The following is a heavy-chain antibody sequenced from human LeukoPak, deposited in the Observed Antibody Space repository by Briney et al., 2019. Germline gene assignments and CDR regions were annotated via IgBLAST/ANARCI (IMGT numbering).Heavy chain of an antibody. D-gene: IGHD2-21*01. J-gene: IGHJ3*02. V-gene: IGHV4-39*01. CDR3: ARPLIRDAFDI. Sequence: PSETLSLTCTVSGGSISSSSYYWGWIRQPPGNGLEWIGSIYYSGSTYYNPSLKSRVTISVDTSKNQFSLKLSSVTAADTAVYYCARPLIRDAFDIWGQGTMVTVSS. CDR1: GGSISSSSYY. CDR2: IYYSGST.